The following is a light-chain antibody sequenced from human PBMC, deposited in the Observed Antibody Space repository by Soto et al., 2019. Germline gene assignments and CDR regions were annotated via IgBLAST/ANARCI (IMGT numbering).Light chain of an antibody. Sequence: EIVLTQAPGTLSLSPGERATLFCRASQSASASYLAWYQQKPGQAPRLVIYGASSRATGIPDRFSGSGSGTDFPLTINRLEPEDLALYYCQHYGPSPPSQTLGQRTKVEI. CDR2: GAS. V-gene: IGKV3-20*01. CDR1: QSASASY. CDR3: QHYGPSPPSQT. J-gene: IGKJ1*01.